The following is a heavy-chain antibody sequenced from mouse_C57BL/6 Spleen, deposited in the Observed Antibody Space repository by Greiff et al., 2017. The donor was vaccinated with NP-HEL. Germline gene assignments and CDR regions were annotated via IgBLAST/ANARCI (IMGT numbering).Heavy chain of an antibody. D-gene: IGHD1-1*01. Sequence: VQLHQSGPELVKPGASVKISCKASGYTFTDYYMNWVKQSHGKSLEWIGDINPNNGGTSYNQKFKGKATLTVDKSSSTAYMQLRSLTSEDPAVYYCAREVLRSRSYWGQGTTLTVSS. CDR1: GYTFTDYY. CDR2: INPNNGGT. J-gene: IGHJ2*01. V-gene: IGHV1-26*01. CDR3: AREVLRSRSY.